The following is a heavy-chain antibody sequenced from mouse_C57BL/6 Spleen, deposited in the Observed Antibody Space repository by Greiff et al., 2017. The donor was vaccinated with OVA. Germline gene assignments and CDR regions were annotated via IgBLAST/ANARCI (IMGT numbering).Heavy chain of an antibody. V-gene: IGHV5-6*01. CDR3: ARQSMIRDYFDY. J-gene: IGHJ2*01. Sequence: VQLKESGGDLVKPGGSLKLSCAASGFTFSSYGMSWVRQTPDKRLEWVATISSGGSYTYYPDSVKGRFTISRDNAKNTLYLQMSSLKSEDTAMYYCARQSMIRDYFDYWGQGTTLTVSS. CDR2: ISSGGSYT. CDR1: GFTFSSYG. D-gene: IGHD2-4*01.